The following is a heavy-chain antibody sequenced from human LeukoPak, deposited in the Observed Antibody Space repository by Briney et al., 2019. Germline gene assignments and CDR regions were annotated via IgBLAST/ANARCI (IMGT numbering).Heavy chain of an antibody. Sequence: GGSVRLSCAASGFTFSPYTMTWVRQAPGKGLVWVSRINPDGGRISYADSVQGRFTISRDNAKNTVYLQMNSLRAEDTAVYYCARVGTGSWYFDLWGRGTLVTFSS. V-gene: IGHV3-74*01. J-gene: IGHJ2*01. D-gene: IGHD3-10*01. CDR3: ARVGTGSWYFDL. CDR2: INPDGGRI. CDR1: GFTFSPYT.